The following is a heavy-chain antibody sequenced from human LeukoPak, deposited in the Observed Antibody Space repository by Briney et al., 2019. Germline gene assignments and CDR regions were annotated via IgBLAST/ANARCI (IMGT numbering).Heavy chain of an antibody. V-gene: IGHV1-46*01. CDR1: GGTFSSYA. Sequence: GASVKVSCKASGGTFSSYAISWVRQDPGQGLEWMGIINPSGGSTSYAQKFQGRVTMTRDTSTSTVYMELGSLRSEDTAVYYCARDLTVVVVPAAIGGWFDPWGQGTLVTVSS. CDR2: INPSGGST. J-gene: IGHJ5*02. CDR3: ARDLTVVVVPAAIGGWFDP. D-gene: IGHD2-2*01.